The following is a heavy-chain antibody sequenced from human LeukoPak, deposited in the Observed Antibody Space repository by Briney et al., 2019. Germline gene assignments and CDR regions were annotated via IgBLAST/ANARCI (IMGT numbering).Heavy chain of an antibody. J-gene: IGHJ4*02. D-gene: IGHD2-15*01. CDR2: INPNSGGT. Sequence: ASVKVSCKASGYTFTGYYMHWVRQAPGQGLEWMGWINPNSGGTNYAQKFQGRVTMIRDTSISTAYMELSSLRSDDTAVYYCARDLEGYCSGGTCYSDYWGQGTLVTVPS. V-gene: IGHV1-2*02. CDR3: ARDLEGYCSGGTCYSDY. CDR1: GYTFTGYY.